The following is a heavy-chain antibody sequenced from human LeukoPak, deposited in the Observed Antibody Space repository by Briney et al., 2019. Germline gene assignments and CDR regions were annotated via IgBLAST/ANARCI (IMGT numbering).Heavy chain of an antibody. J-gene: IGHJ5*02. V-gene: IGHV1-69*05. CDR1: GGTFSSYA. D-gene: IGHD2-15*01. CDR2: IIPIFGTA. CDR3: ARGGVAATRLATLNWFNP. Sequence: SVKVSCKASGGTFSSYAISWVRQAPGQGLEWMGRIIPIFGTANYAQKFQGRVTITTDESTSTAYMELSSLRSEDTAVYYCARGGVAATRLATLNWFNPWGQGTLVTVSS.